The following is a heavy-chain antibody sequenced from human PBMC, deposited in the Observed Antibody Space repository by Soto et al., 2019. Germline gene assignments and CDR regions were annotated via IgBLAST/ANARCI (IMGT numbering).Heavy chain of an antibody. J-gene: IGHJ4*02. D-gene: IGHD6-19*01. V-gene: IGHV3-30-3*01. Sequence: QVQLVESGGGVVQPGRSLRLSCAASGFTFSSYAMHWVRQAPGKGLEWVAVISYDGSNKYYADSVKGRFTISRDNSKTTLYLQMNSLRAEDTAVYYCARGGVVAVAGTPYYWGQGTLVTVSS. CDR2: ISYDGSNK. CDR1: GFTFSSYA. CDR3: ARGGVVAVAGTPYY.